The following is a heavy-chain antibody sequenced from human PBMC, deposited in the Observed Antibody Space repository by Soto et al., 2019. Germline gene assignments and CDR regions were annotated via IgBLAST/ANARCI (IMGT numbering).Heavy chain of an antibody. V-gene: IGHV1-8*01. CDR2: MNPNSGNT. J-gene: IGHJ3*02. CDR1: GYTFTSYD. Sequence: ASVKVSCKASGYTFTSYDINWVRQATGQGLEWMGWMNPNSGNTGYAQKFQGRVTMTRNTSISTAYMELSSLRSEDTAVYYCARVYPVADLDAFDIWGQGTMVTVSS. D-gene: IGHD2-15*01. CDR3: ARVYPVADLDAFDI.